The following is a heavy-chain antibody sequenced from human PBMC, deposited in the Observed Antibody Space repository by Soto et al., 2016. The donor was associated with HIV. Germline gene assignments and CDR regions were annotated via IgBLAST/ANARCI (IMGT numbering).Heavy chain of an antibody. Sequence: EMQLVEFGGGLVQPGGSLRLSCAASGFTVSNDYMNWVRQAPGKGLEWVSIIHTGGTTYYADTVKGRFTISRDGYRNTVYRQMNSLRAEDTAVYYCARDKYIAYGMDVWGQGTTVIVSS. J-gene: IGHJ6*02. CDR3: ARDKYIAYGMDV. V-gene: IGHV3-66*01. CDR2: IHTGGTT. CDR1: GFTVSNDY. D-gene: IGHD2-15*01.